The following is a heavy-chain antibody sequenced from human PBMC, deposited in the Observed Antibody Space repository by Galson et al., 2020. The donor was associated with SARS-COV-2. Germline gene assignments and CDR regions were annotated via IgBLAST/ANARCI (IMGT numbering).Heavy chain of an antibody. CDR2: ISYDGSNK. D-gene: IGHD6-13*01. CDR3: AKDLIAAAGLTMDG. CDR1: GFTFSSYG. V-gene: IGHV3-30*18. J-gene: IGHJ6*03. Sequence: GGSLRLSCAASGFTFSSYGMHWVRQAPCKGLEWVAVISYDGSNKYYADSVKGRFTISRDNSKSTLYLQMNSLRAEDTAVYYCAKDLIAAAGLTMDGWGKGTTVTISS.